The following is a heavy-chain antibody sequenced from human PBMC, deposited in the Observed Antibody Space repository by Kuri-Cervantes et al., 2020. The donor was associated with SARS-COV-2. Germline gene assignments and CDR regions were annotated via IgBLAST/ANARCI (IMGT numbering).Heavy chain of an antibody. Sequence: SETLSLTCTDSGGSISSSSYYWGWIRQPPGKGLEWIGSIYYSGSTYYNPSLKSRVTISVDTSKNQFSLKLSSVTAADTAVYYCARQMMSSITIFGVVITRNWFDPWGQGTRVTCYS. J-gene: IGHJ5*02. V-gene: IGHV4-39*01. CDR1: GGSISSSSYY. CDR3: ARQMMSSITIFGVVITRNWFDP. CDR2: IYYSGST. D-gene: IGHD3-3*01.